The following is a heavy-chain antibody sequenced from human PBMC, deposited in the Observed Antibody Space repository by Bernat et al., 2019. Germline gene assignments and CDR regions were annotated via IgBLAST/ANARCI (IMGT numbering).Heavy chain of an antibody. CDR2: IKQDGSEK. CDR3: ASGVNSPFF. Sequence: EVQLVESGGGLVQAEGSLRLSCAASGFTFSTYWMSWVRQAPGKGLEWVANIKQDGSEKYYVDSVQGRFTISRDNAKNSVYLQMNSLRAEDTAKYYCASGVNSPFFGGQGTLVTVS. J-gene: IGHJ4*02. CDR1: GFTFSTYW. V-gene: IGHV3-7*01. D-gene: IGHD4-23*01.